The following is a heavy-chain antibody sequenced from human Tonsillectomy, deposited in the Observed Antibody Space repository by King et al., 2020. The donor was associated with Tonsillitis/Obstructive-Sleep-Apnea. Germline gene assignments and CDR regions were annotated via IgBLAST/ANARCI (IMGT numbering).Heavy chain of an antibody. V-gene: IGHV3-30*04. CDR2: ISYDGSGK. J-gene: IGHJ4*02. Sequence: VQLVESGGGVVQPGRSLRLSCAASGFTFSSYPMHWVRQAPGKGLEWVAVISYDGSGKIYADSVKGRFTISRDSSKNTQYLQMNSLRVEDTALYYCARSDCRGGSCYSDHWGQGTLVTVSS. CDR1: GFTFSSYP. CDR3: ARSDCRGGSCYSDH. D-gene: IGHD2-15*01.